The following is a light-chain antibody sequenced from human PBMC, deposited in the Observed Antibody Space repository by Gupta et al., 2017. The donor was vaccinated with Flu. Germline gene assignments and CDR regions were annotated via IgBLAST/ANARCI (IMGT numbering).Light chain of an antibody. CDR2: DAS. CDR1: QDIRKY. J-gene: IGKJ4*01. V-gene: IGKV1-33*01. CDR3: QHDDKIHPMVP. Sequence: DIQMTQSPASLPASVGDTVTISCQASQDIRKYLNWYQQKQGKAPKHLIYDASNSKEGVPSRCSGSGGGANNNVTITISQQEDVEAYYCQHDDKIHPMVPFGRGTKVDIK.